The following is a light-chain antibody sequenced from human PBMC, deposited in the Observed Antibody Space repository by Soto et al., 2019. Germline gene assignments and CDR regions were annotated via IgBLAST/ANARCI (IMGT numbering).Light chain of an antibody. CDR3: QQYNSYQWT. CDR2: DAS. Sequence: DIQMTQSPSTLSASVGDRVTITCRASQSISSWLAWYQQKPGKAPKLLIYDASSLESGVQSRFSGSGSGTEFTLTISSLQPDDFATYYCQQYNSYQWTFGQGTKVEIK. J-gene: IGKJ1*01. V-gene: IGKV1-5*01. CDR1: QSISSW.